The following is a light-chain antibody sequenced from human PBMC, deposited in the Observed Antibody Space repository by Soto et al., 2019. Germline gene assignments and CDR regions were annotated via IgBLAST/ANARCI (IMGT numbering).Light chain of an antibody. J-gene: IGKJ2*01. V-gene: IGKV3-15*01. CDR3: QQGHNWPLT. CDR1: QSISTE. CDR2: SAS. Sequence: EIAMTQSPATLSVSPGERATLSCRASQSISTELAWYQQIPGQPPRLLIYSASTRATGVPARFTGSGSGSEFTQTISGQQSEDFAIYYCQQGHNWPLTFGQGTRLEI.